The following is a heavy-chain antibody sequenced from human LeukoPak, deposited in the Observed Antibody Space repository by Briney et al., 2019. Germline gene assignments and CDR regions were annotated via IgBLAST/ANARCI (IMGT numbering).Heavy chain of an antibody. V-gene: IGHV3-23*01. CDR2: ISGSGGNT. D-gene: IGHD3-10*01. CDR1: GSTFSSYA. J-gene: IGHJ4*02. CDR3: AKMKGITMVRGTFDY. Sequence: GGSLRLSCAASGSTFSSYAMTWVRQAPGKGLEWVSSISGSGGNTYYADSVKGRFTFSRDNSKNTLYLQMSSLRAEDTAVYYCAKMKGITMVRGTFDYWGQGTLVTVSS.